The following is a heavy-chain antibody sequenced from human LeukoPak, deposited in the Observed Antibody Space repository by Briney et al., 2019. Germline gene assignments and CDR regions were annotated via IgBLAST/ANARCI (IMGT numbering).Heavy chain of an antibody. J-gene: IGHJ5*02. Sequence: ASVKVSCKASGGTFSSYAISWVRQAPGQGLEWMGRIIPILGIANYAQKFQGRVTITADKSTSTAYMELSSLRSEDTAVYYCARNGEVYDSSGYALGWFDPWGQGTLVTVSS. CDR1: GGTFSSYA. CDR2: IIPILGIA. V-gene: IGHV1-69*04. D-gene: IGHD3-22*01. CDR3: ARNGEVYDSSGYALGWFDP.